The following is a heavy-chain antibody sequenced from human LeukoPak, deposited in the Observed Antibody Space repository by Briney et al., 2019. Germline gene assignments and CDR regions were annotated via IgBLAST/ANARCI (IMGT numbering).Heavy chain of an antibody. V-gene: IGHV3-21*01. Sequence: GGSLRLSCAASGFTFSSYSMDWARQAPGKGLEWVSSVSSSSRYIYYADSVKGRFTISRDNAKNSLYLQMNSLRADDTAVYYCARAEEKPSSNYYYSGMDVWGQGTTVTASS. CDR2: VSSSSRYI. CDR1: GFTFSSYS. J-gene: IGHJ6*02. CDR3: ARAEEKPSSNYYYSGMDV.